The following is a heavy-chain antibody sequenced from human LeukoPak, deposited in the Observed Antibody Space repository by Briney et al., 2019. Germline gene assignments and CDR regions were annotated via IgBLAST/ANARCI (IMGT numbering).Heavy chain of an antibody. V-gene: IGHV1-2*02. CDR3: ARQPPESGYFPHYYYYMDV. Sequence: ASVKVSCKASGYTFTGYYMHWVRQAPGQGLEWMGWINPNSGGTNYAQKFQGRVTMTRDTSISTAYMELSRLRSDDTAVYYCARQPPESGYFPHYYYYMDVWGKGTTVTVSS. J-gene: IGHJ6*03. D-gene: IGHD3-3*01. CDR1: GYTFTGYY. CDR2: INPNSGGT.